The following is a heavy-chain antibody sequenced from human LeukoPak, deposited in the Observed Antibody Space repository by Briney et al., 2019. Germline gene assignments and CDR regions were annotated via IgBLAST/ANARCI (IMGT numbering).Heavy chain of an antibody. CDR3: ARDQGIAAAGTFDY. CDR2: IYTSGST. J-gene: IGHJ4*02. V-gene: IGHV4-4*07. CDR1: GGSISSYY. Sequence: SETLSLTCTISGGSISSYYWSWIRQPARKGLEWIGRIYTSGSTNYNPSLKSRVTMSVDTSKNQFSLKLSSVTAADTAVYYCARDQGIAAAGTFDYWGQGTLVTVSS. D-gene: IGHD6-13*01.